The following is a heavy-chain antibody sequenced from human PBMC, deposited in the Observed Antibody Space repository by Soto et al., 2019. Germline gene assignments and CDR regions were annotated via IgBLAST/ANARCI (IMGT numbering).Heavy chain of an antibody. CDR3: ASKFGELLADAFDI. V-gene: IGHV4-59*12. CDR1: GGSISGYY. J-gene: IGHJ3*02. D-gene: IGHD3-10*01. Sequence: PSETLSLTCTVSGGSISGYYWSWIRQPPGKGQEWIGYMYNTGSTVYNPSFKSRVTISVDTSKNQFSLKMTSVTAADTGVYYCASKFGELLADAFDIWGQGTVVTVS. CDR2: MYNTGST.